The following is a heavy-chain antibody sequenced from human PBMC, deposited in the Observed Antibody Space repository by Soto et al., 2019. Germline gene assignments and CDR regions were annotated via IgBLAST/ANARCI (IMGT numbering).Heavy chain of an antibody. Sequence: SETLSLTCTVSGGSVSSGSYYWSWIRQPPGKGLEWIGYIYYSGSTNYNPSLKSRVTISVDTSKNQFSLKLSSVTAADTAVYYCASGGDGYNRPYDYWGRGTLVTVSS. D-gene: IGHD3-16*01. CDR3: ASGGDGYNRPYDY. V-gene: IGHV4-61*01. J-gene: IGHJ4*02. CDR1: GGSVSSGSYY. CDR2: IYYSGST.